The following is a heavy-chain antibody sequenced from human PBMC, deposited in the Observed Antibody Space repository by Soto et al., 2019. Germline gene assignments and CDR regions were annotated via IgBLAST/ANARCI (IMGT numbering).Heavy chain of an antibody. CDR1: CGSISSGDYY. D-gene: IGHD3-3*01. V-gene: IGHV4-30-4*01. CDR2: IYYSGST. J-gene: IGHJ6*02. Sequence: SETLSLTCTVSCGSISSGDYYWSWIRQPPGKGLGWIGYIYYSGSTYYNPSLKSRVTISVDTSKNQFSLKLSSVTAADTAVYYCAREFYTIFGVVTSTPPYGMDVWGQGTTVTVSS. CDR3: AREFYTIFGVVTSTPPYGMDV.